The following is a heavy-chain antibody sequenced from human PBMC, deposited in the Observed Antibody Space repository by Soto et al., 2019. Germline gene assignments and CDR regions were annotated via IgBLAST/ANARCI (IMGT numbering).Heavy chain of an antibody. CDR1: GFPFTSYG. D-gene: IGHD3-10*01. V-gene: IGHV3-30*03. J-gene: IGHJ4*02. CDR3: VGGQYYFDY. CDR2: ISYDGSDK. Sequence: QVQLVESGGGVVQPGRSLRLSCAASGFPFTSYGMHWVREGPDKGLEWVAIISYDGSDKYYADSVKGRFTISRDNSKSSLELQMNSLRDEDTALYYCVGGQYYFDYRGQGTLVVVSS.